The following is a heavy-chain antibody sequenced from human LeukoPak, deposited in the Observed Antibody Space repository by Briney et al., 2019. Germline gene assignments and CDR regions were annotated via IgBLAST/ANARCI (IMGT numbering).Heavy chain of an antibody. Sequence: GASVKVSCKASGYTFTSYGISWVRQAPGQGLEWMGWISAYNGNTNYAQKLQGRVTMTTDTSTSTAYMELRSLRSDDTAVYYCARVGATSVYYYYYYMDVWGIGTTVTISS. CDR3: ARVGATSVYYYYYYMDV. CDR2: ISAYNGNT. J-gene: IGHJ6*03. D-gene: IGHD1-26*01. CDR1: GYTFTSYG. V-gene: IGHV1-18*01.